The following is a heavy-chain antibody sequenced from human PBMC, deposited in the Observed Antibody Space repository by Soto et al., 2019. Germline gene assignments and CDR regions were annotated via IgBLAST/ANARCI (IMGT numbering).Heavy chain of an antibody. D-gene: IGHD6-13*01. J-gene: IGHJ4*02. CDR3: AAGEASSRNLAPYYLDF. CDR1: GGSISTYY. Sequence: SETLSLTCTVSGGSISTYYWNWIRQPPGKGLESIGYIYYSGSANYNPSLRSRVTISEDTSKNQFSLKLLSVTTADTAVYFCAAGEASSRNLAPYYLDFWGQGTLVTVSS. CDR2: IYYSGSA. V-gene: IGHV4-59*01.